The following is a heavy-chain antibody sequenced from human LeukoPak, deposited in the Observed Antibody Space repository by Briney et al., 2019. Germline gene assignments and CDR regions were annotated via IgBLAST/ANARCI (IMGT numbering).Heavy chain of an antibody. CDR3: AKAQGYYDC. CDR2: IGVGGTT. D-gene: IGHD3-22*01. V-gene: IGHV3-23*01. Sequence: GGSLRLSCAASGFIFSNYGMNWVRQAPGKGLEWVSGIGVGGTTYYADSVKGRFTISRDTSKNTLYLQMNSLRAEDTAAYYCAKAQGYYDCWGQGTLVTVSS. CDR1: GFIFSNYG. J-gene: IGHJ4*02.